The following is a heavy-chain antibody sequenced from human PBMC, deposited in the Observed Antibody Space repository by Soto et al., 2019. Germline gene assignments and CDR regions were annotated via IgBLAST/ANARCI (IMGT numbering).Heavy chain of an antibody. CDR2: MWYDGSNK. CDR3: AREGGSGPDY. V-gene: IGHV3-33*01. Sequence: QVQLVESGGGVVQPGRSLRLSCAASGFTFSSYGMHWVRQAPGKGLEWVAFMWYDGSNKYYADSVKGRFTISRDNSKNTLYLQMNSLRVEDTAVYYCAREGGSGPDYWGQGTLVTVSS. D-gene: IGHD6-19*01. J-gene: IGHJ4*02. CDR1: GFTFSSYG.